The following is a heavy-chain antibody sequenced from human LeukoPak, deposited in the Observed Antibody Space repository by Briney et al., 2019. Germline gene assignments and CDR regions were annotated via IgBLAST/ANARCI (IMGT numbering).Heavy chain of an antibody. CDR2: ISSSSSYI. Sequence: GGALRLSCAASGCTFSSYSMNWVRQAPGKGLEWVSSISSSSSYIYYADSVKGRFTISRDNAKDSLYLQMNSLRAEDTAVYYCAREEDGYNYYYYYMDLWGKGTTVTVSS. J-gene: IGHJ6*03. V-gene: IGHV3-21*01. CDR1: GCTFSSYS. D-gene: IGHD5-24*01. CDR3: AREEDGYNYYYYYMDL.